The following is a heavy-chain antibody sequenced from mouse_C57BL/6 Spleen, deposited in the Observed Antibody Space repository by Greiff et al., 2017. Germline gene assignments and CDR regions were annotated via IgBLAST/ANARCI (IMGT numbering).Heavy chain of an antibody. D-gene: IGHD3-2*02. V-gene: IGHV1-61*01. Sequence: QVQLQQPGAELVRPGSSVKLSCKASGYTFTSYWMDWVKQRPGQGLEWIGNIYPSDSETHYNQKFKDKATLTVDKSSSTAYMQLSSLTSEDSAVYYCARSGSSGPGYFDYWGQGTTLTVSS. CDR3: ARSGSSGPGYFDY. CDR1: GYTFTSYW. J-gene: IGHJ2*01. CDR2: IYPSDSET.